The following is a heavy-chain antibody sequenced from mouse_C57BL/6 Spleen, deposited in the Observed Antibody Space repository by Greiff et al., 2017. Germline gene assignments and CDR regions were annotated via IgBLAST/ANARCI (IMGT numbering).Heavy chain of an antibody. J-gene: IGHJ3*01. Sequence: VQLQQPGAELVKPGASVKLSCKASGYTFTSYWMHWVKQRPGQGLEWIGMIHPNSGSTNYNEKFKSKATLTVDKSSSTAYMQLSSLTSEDTAVYYCARRHYGPSAYWGQGTLVTVSA. CDR3: ARRHYGPSAY. CDR2: IHPNSGST. V-gene: IGHV1-64*01. CDR1: GYTFTSYW. D-gene: IGHD1-1*02.